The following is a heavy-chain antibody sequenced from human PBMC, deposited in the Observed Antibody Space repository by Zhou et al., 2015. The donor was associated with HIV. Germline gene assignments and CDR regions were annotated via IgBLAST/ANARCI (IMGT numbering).Heavy chain of an antibody. CDR3: ARSGGAYGMDV. CDR2: AHPKSRYA. J-gene: IGHJ6*02. CDR1: GYTFGDYF. V-gene: IGHV1-2*02. D-gene: IGHD2-21*01. Sequence: QGQLAQSGTEVKTPGASVKVSCKTSGYTFGDYFLHWVRQAPGHGLEWMGWAHPKSRYARYAQKFQGRVTLTTDPSIRTAYMEVRSLTSADTAVYYCARSGGAYGMDVWGQGDHGHRLL.